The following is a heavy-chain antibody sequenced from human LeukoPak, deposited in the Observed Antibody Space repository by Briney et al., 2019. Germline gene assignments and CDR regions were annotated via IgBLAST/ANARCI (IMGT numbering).Heavy chain of an antibody. CDR3: ARDRLSHTIFGVVPDY. CDR2: FDPEDGET. D-gene: IGHD3-3*01. Sequence: GASVKVSCKVSGYTLTELSMHWVRQAPGKGLEWMGGFDPEDGETIYAQKFQGRVTMTEDTSTDTAYMELSSLRSDGTAVYYCARDRLSHTIFGVVPDYWGQGTLVTVSS. V-gene: IGHV1-24*01. J-gene: IGHJ4*02. CDR1: GYTLTELS.